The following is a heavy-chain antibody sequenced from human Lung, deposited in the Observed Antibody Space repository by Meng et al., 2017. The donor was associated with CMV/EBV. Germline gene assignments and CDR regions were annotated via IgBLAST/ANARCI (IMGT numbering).Heavy chain of an antibody. CDR3: AKDRHTSSAPYYFDS. Sequence: GEYLKIYCAASGFTFGSYAMTWVRQAPGKGLQWVSSISGNGYSTYYADSVKGRFTISRDNSNNTLFLQMNSLRADDTAVYYCAKDRHTSSAPYYFDSWGQGALVTVSS. J-gene: IGHJ4*02. CDR1: GFTFGSYA. V-gene: IGHV3-23*01. CDR2: ISGNGYST.